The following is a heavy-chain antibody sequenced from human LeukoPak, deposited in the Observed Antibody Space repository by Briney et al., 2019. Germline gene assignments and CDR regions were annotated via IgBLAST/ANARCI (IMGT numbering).Heavy chain of an antibody. CDR1: GFSFSTIY. CDR2: INVDGTAE. V-gene: IGHV3-7*01. J-gene: IGHJ4*02. D-gene: IGHD3-3*01. Sequence: GGSLRLSCAASGFSFSTIYMSWVRQTPGQGLEWVANINVDGTAEYYVDSVKGRFTISRDNSNNTLYLQMNSLRPEDTAVYYCARQNDFWSGYEDYWGQGTLVTVSS. CDR3: ARQNDFWSGYEDY.